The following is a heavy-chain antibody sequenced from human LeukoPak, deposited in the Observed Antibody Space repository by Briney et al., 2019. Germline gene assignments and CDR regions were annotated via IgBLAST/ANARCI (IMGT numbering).Heavy chain of an antibody. J-gene: IGHJ4*02. CDR2: IIPIFDTT. V-gene: IGHV1-69*05. CDR3: AASFGVVIIALDY. D-gene: IGHD3-3*01. CDR1: GGTFSSYS. Sequence: SVKVSCKASGGTFSSYSISWVRQAPGQGLEWMGRIIPIFDTTNYAQKFQDRVTITTDESTSTAYMELSSLRSEDTAVYYCAASFGVVIIALDYWGQGTLVTVSS.